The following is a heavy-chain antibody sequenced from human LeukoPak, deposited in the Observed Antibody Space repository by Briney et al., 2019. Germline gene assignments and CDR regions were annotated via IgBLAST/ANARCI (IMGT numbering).Heavy chain of an antibody. J-gene: IGHJ4*02. CDR3: ARDGGQHLGVIDY. D-gene: IGHD3-16*02. V-gene: IGHV1-2*02. CDR1: GYTFSSYG. CDR2: INPNSGGT. Sequence: ASVKVSCKTSGYTFSSYGVTWVRQAPGQGLEWMGWINPNSGGTNYAQKFQGRVTMTRDTSISTAYMELSRLRSDDTAVYYCARDGGQHLGVIDYWGQGTLVTVSS.